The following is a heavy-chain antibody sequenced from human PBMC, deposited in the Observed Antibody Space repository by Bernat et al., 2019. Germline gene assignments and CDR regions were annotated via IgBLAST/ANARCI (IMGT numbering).Heavy chain of an antibody. CDR1: GFTVSNNH. V-gene: IGHV3-66*01. Sequence: EVQLMESGGDLVQPGGSLRLSCAASGFTVSNNHVSWVRQAPGKGLEWVSFILNGGRTHYADSVRGRFTISRDNSKNTVYLQMNSVRVEDTAVYYCMGYGGNSVWGQGTLVTVSS. CDR2: ILNGGRT. CDR3: MGYGGNSV. J-gene: IGHJ4*02. D-gene: IGHD2-21*01.